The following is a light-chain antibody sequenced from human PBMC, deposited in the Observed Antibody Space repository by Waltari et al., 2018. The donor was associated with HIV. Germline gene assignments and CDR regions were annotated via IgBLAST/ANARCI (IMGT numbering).Light chain of an antibody. CDR1: QSLLHNNVNNF. Sequence: EIVMTQFPHSLPVTPGEPASISCSSSQSLLHNNVNNFLDWYLQKPGQSPQLLIYLGSSRASGVPDRFSGSGSGTDFTLNITRVEAEDVGLYYCMQALETPLTFGQGTKLEIK. CDR3: MQALETPLT. V-gene: IGKV2-28*01. CDR2: LGS. J-gene: IGKJ2*01.